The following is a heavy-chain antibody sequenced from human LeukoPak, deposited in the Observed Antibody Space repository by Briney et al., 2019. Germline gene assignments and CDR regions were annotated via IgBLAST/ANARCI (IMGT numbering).Heavy chain of an antibody. Sequence: SETLSLTCTVSGGSISSSSYYWGWIRQPPGKGLEWIGSIYYSGSTYYNPSLKSRVTISVDTSKNQFSLKLSSVTAADTAVYYCAKDLGAGRRNTQLPTYYYYYYYMDVWGKGTTVTVSS. CDR1: GGSISSSSYY. J-gene: IGHJ6*03. CDR3: AKDLGAGRRNTQLPTYYYYYYYMDV. CDR2: IYYSGST. D-gene: IGHD2-2*01. V-gene: IGHV4-39*07.